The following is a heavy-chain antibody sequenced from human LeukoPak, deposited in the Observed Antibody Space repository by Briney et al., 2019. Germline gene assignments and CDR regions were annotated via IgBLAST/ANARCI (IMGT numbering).Heavy chain of an antibody. CDR1: GFTFSSYA. V-gene: IGHV3-7*04. Sequence: PGGSLRLSCAASGFTFSSYAMSWVRQAPGKGLEWVANIKQDGSEKYYVDSVKGRFTISRDNAKNSLYLQMNSLRAEDTAVYYCARDPKIRFDYWGQGTLVTVSS. CDR2: IKQDGSEK. J-gene: IGHJ4*02. CDR3: ARDPKIRFDY.